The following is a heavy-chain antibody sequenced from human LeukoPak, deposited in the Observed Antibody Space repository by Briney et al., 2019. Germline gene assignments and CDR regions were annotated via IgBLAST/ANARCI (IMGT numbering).Heavy chain of an antibody. J-gene: IGHJ5*02. CDR2: INPNSGGT. CDR1: GYTFTGYY. Sequence: ASVKVSCKASGYTFTGYYMHWVRQAPGQGLEWMGWINPNSGGTNYAQKFQGRVTMTRDTSISTAYMELSRLRSDDTAVYYGARERLTRYRYDILTGRNWFDPWGQGTLVTVSS. V-gene: IGHV1-2*02. CDR3: ARERLTRYRYDILTGRNWFDP. D-gene: IGHD3-9*01.